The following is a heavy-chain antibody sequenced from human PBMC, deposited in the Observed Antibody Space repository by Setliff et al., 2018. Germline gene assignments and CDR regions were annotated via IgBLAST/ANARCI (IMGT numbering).Heavy chain of an antibody. CDR3: ARAPAYSSTPGSYAFDI. J-gene: IGHJ3*02. V-gene: IGHV1-18*01. CDR1: GYTFTSYG. CDR2: ISAYNDNT. Sequence: ASVKVSCKASGYTFTSYGISWVRQAPGQGLEWMGWISAYNDNTNYAQKLQGRVTMTTDTSTSTAYMELRSLRSDDTAVYYCARAPAYSSTPGSYAFDIWGQGTMVTVSS. D-gene: IGHD6-13*01.